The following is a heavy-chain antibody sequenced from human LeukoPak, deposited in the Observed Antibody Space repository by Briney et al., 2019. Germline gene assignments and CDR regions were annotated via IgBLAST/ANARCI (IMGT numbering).Heavy chain of an antibody. CDR1: GYTFTGYY. Sequence: ASVKVSCKASGYTFTGYYIHWVRQAPGQGLEWMAWINPNSGGTNYAQKFKGRVTLTRDTSITTAYMELSRLRFDDTAVYYCARVKVPYYGSGPMGDFDYWGQGTLVTVSS. V-gene: IGHV1-2*02. CDR2: INPNSGGT. J-gene: IGHJ4*02. D-gene: IGHD3-10*01. CDR3: ARVKVPYYGSGPMGDFDY.